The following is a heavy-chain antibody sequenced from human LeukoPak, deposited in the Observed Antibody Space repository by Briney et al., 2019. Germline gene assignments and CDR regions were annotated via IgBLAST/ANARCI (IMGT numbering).Heavy chain of an antibody. J-gene: IGHJ1*01. CDR3: ARTPVVSLHFQH. V-gene: IGHV4-59*08. CDR2: IYYSGST. D-gene: IGHD4-23*01. CDR1: GGSISSYY. Sequence: SETLSLTCTVSGGSISSYYWSWIRQPPGKGLEWIGYIYYSGSTNYSPSLKSRVTISVDTSKNQFSLKLSSVTAADTAVYYCARTPVVSLHFQHWGQGTLVTVSS.